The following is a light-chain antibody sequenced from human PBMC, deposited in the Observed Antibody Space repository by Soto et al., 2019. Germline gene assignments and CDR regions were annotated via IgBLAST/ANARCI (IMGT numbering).Light chain of an antibody. CDR2: SNN. CDR1: SPNIGNHY. J-gene: IGLJ3*02. Sequence: QSVLTQPPSASGTPGQRVTISCSGSSPNIGNHYVYWYQQLPGTAPKLLIYSNNQRPSGVPDRFSGSKSGTSASLAISGLRSEDEADYYCAAWDDSLSGPVFGGGTKLTVL. CDR3: AAWDDSLSGPV. V-gene: IGLV1-47*01.